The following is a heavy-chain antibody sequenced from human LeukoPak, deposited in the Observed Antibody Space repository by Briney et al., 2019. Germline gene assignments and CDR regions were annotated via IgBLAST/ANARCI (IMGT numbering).Heavy chain of an antibody. CDR2: IVVGSGNT. CDR1: GFTFTRSA. D-gene: IGHD3-10*01. V-gene: IGHV1-58*02. CDR3: ARVEIRYYYYYYMDV. Sequence: EASVKVSCKASGFTFTRSAMQWVRQARGQRLEWIGWIVVGSGNTKYAQKLQGRVTMTTDTSTSTAYMELRSLRSDDTAVYYCARVEIRYYYYYYMDVWGKGTTVTISS. J-gene: IGHJ6*03.